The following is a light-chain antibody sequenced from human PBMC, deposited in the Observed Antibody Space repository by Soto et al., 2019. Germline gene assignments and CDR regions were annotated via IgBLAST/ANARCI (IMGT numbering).Light chain of an antibody. CDR1: QSISSW. V-gene: IGKV1-5*01. Sequence: DIQMTQSPSTLSASVGYRVTITCRASQSISSWLAWYQQKPGKAPKLLIYDASSLESGVPSRFSGSGSGTEFPLTISSLQPDDFATYYCQQYNSYPWTFGQGTKVEIK. CDR3: QQYNSYPWT. J-gene: IGKJ1*01. CDR2: DAS.